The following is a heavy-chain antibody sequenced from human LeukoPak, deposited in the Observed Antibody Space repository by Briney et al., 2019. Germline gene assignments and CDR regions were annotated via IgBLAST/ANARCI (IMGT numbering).Heavy chain of an antibody. D-gene: IGHD6-19*01. CDR2: INPNSGGT. J-gene: IGHJ6*03. V-gene: IGHV1-2*02. Sequence: ASVKVSCKASGYTFTGYYMHWVRQAPGQGLEWMGWINPNSGGTNYAQKFQGRVTMTRGTSISTAYMELSRLRSDDTAVYYCARQQWGKYYMDVWGKGTTVTVSS. CDR1: GYTFTGYY. CDR3: ARQQWGKYYMDV.